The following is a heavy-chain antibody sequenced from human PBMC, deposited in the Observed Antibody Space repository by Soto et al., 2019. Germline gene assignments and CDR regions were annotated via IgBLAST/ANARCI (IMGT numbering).Heavy chain of an antibody. Sequence: GGSLRLSCAASGFTFSSHWMSWVRQASGKGLEWVANIKVDGSEKYYVDSVRGRFSISRDNAKDSLYLQMNSLRAEDTAVYYCTRDSYDSSGYYYDFFDYWGQGTLVTVSS. CDR3: TRDSYDSSGYYYDFFDY. V-gene: IGHV3-7*01. J-gene: IGHJ4*02. CDR2: IKVDGSEK. D-gene: IGHD3-22*01. CDR1: GFTFSSHW.